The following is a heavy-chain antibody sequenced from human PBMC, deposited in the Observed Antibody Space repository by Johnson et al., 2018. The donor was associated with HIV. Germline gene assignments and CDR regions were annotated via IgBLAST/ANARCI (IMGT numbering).Heavy chain of an antibody. V-gene: IGHV3-48*03. CDR2: ISSSGTTI. J-gene: IGHJ3*02. CDR1: GFSFSTYE. Sequence: VQLVESGGGLVQPGGSLRLSCVASGFSFSTYEMNWVRQVPGKGLEWLSYISSSGTTIYYADSVKGRFTISRDNAKNSLYLQMNSLRAEDTALYYCAKCLSGSYPRDAFDIWGQGTMVTVSS. D-gene: IGHD1-26*01. CDR3: AKCLSGSYPRDAFDI.